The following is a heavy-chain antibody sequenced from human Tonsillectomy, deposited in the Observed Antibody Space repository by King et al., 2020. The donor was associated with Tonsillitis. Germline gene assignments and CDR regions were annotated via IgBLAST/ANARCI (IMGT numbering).Heavy chain of an antibody. CDR2: ISSSSSYT. D-gene: IGHD2-15*01. V-gene: IGHV3-11*05. CDR1: GFTFSDYY. CDR3: VRDVPIACSGGSCYSHFFDY. Sequence: VQLVESGGGLVKPGGSLRLSCAASGFTFSDYYMSWIRQAPGKGLEWVSYISSSSSYTNYADSVKGRFTISRDNAKNLLYLQMNSLRAEDTAVYYCVRDVPIACSGGSCYSHFFDYWGQGTLVTVSS. J-gene: IGHJ4*02.